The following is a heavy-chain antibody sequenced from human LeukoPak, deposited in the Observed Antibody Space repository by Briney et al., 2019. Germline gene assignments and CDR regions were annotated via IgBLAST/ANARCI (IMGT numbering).Heavy chain of an antibody. J-gene: IGHJ6*03. CDR1: GYIFTNYD. CDR2: MNPKSANT. Sequence: ASVKVSCKASGYIFTNYDIHWVRQAPGQGIEWMAWMNPKSANTGYAQKFQGRVTVTRNTSISTAYMELNGLRSDATAVYYCAREGSSSFHYDDCYYMDVWGKGTTVTVSS. D-gene: IGHD6-6*01. CDR3: AREGSSSFHYDDCYYMDV. V-gene: IGHV1-8*02.